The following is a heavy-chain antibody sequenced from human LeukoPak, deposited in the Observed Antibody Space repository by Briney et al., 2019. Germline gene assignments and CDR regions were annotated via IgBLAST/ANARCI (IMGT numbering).Heavy chain of an antibody. CDR1: GYIFPNYW. V-gene: IGHV5-51*01. D-gene: IGHD3-22*01. Sequence: LGESLKISCKGSGYIFPNYWIGWVRQMPGKGLEWMGIIYSGDSKTRYSPSFQGQVTISVDKSISTAYLQWSSLKASDTAMYYCARFAYGSDYFPGHYWGQGTLVTVSS. CDR3: ARFAYGSDYFPGHY. J-gene: IGHJ4*02. CDR2: IYSGDSKT.